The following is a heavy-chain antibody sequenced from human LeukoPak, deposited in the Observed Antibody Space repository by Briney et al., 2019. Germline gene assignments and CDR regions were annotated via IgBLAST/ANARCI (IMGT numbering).Heavy chain of an antibody. J-gene: IGHJ4*02. CDR3: ASFVGAATTSHIDY. D-gene: IGHD1-26*01. Sequence: SETLSLTCAVSGYSVSSGYYWGWIRQPPGKGLEWIGSIYHSGSTYYNPSLKSRVTISVDTSKNQFSLKPSSVTAADTAVYYCASFVGAATTSHIDYWGQGTLVTVSS. CDR2: IYHSGST. CDR1: GYSVSSGYY. V-gene: IGHV4-38-2*01.